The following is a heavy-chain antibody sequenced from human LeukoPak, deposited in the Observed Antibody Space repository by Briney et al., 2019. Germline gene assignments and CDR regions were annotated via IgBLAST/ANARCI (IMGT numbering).Heavy chain of an antibody. J-gene: IGHJ3*02. V-gene: IGHV4-4*07. Sequence: SETLSLTCTVSGGSISSYYWSWIRQPAGKGLEWIGRIYTSGNTNYNPSLKSRLTMSVDTSKNQFSLKLSSVTAADTAVYYCATTRRSGYPYDAFDIWGQGTMVTVSS. CDR3: ATTRRSGYPYDAFDI. D-gene: IGHD3-22*01. CDR1: GGSISSYY. CDR2: IYTSGNT.